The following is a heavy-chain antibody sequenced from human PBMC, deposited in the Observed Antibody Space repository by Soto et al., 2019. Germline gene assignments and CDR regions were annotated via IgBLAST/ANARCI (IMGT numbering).Heavy chain of an antibody. V-gene: IGHV4-34*01. D-gene: IGHD5-12*01. CDR1: GGPFSSYY. Sequence: PSETLSLTCAVYGGPFSSYYWSWIRQSPGKGLEWIGEVNHSGSTNYNPSLKSRVTISVDTSKSHFSLKLTSITAADTAVYYCARGGGYDYLDYYYGMDVWGQGTTVTVSS. J-gene: IGHJ6*02. CDR2: VNHSGST. CDR3: ARGGGYDYLDYYYGMDV.